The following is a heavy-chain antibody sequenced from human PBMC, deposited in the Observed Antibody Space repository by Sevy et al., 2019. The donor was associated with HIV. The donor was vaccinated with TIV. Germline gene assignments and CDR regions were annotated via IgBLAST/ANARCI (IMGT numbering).Heavy chain of an antibody. Sequence: GGSLRLSCAASGFTFSSYGMHWVRQAPGKGLEWVAVIWNDRSNKHYADSVKGRFTISRDNSKNTLYLQMNSLRAEDTAVYYCASLPNNYYDSSGSSGDDAFDIWGQWTMVTVSS. CDR3: ASLPNNYYDSSGSSGDDAFDI. V-gene: IGHV3-33*01. CDR1: GFTFSSYG. CDR2: IWNDRSNK. J-gene: IGHJ3*02. D-gene: IGHD3-22*01.